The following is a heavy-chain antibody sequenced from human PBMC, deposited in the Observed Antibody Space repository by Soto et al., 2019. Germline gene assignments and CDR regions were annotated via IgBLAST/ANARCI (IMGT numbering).Heavy chain of an antibody. CDR3: AISFYP. V-gene: IGHV4-59*01. CDR1: GCSISGFY. Sequence: SETLSLTCCVSGCSISGFYCNWVRQPPGEGLGFIAYMHDSGNTNYNPSLRRRVTMSVDMSKNRLSLTLTSVTAADTAVYYCAISFYPWGQGTLVTVSS. CDR2: MHDSGNT. J-gene: IGHJ5*02.